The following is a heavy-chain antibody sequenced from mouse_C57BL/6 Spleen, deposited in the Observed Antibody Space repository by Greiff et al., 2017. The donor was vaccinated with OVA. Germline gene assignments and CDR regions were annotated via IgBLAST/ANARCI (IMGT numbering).Heavy chain of an antibody. CDR2: IDPSDSYT. V-gene: IGHV1-50*01. Sequence: VQLQQPGAELVKPGASVKLSCKASGYTFTSYWMQWVKQRPGQGLEWIGEIDPSDSYTNYNQKFKGKATLTVDTSSSTAYMQLSSLTSEDSAVYYCARGGCSGPFAYWGQGTLVTVSA. CDR1: GYTFTSYW. CDR3: ARGGCSGPFAY. D-gene: IGHD3-2*02. J-gene: IGHJ3*01.